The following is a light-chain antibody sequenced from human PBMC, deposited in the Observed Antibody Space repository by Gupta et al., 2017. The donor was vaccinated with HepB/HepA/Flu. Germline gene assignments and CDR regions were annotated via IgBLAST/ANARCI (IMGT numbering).Light chain of an antibody. Sequence: EIVLTQSPATLSLSPGERATLSCRASQSVSSYLAWYQQKPGQAPRLLIYDASTRATGIPARCSGRGSGKDSPPTISRLEHEDFAVYYCQQRSNWPPTFGGGTKVEIK. J-gene: IGKJ4*01. CDR2: DAS. V-gene: IGKV3-11*01. CDR1: QSVSSY. CDR3: QQRSNWPPT.